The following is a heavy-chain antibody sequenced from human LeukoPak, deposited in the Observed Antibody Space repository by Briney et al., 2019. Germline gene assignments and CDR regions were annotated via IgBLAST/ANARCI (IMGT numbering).Heavy chain of an antibody. CDR3: ARVAXGYQTYHFDY. CDR2: ISXGXXXI. Sequence: PGGSLRXSCXASGFTFSDYSMXXXRXSPXKGXXXXXXISXGXXXIHXADSVXGXXXXXRDNAKNSLYLQMSSLRAEDXXVYHCARVAXGYQTYHFDYWGQGTLVTVSS. J-gene: IGHJ4*02. V-gene: IGHV3-48*01. D-gene: IGHD6-13*01. CDR1: GFTFSDYS.